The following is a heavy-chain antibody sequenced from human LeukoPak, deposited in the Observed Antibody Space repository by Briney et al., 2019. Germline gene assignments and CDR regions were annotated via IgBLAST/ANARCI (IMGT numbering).Heavy chain of an antibody. CDR2: ISAGNGNT. CDR3: ARDSGSGSNDY. V-gene: IGHV1-3*01. Sequence: ASVKVSCKASGGTFTSYAIHWVRQAPGQRLEWMGWISAGNGNTKYSQNFQGRVTFISNTSATTAFMELSSLRSEDAAVYYCARDSGSGSNDYWGQGTLVTVSS. CDR1: GGTFTSYA. D-gene: IGHD1-26*01. J-gene: IGHJ4*02.